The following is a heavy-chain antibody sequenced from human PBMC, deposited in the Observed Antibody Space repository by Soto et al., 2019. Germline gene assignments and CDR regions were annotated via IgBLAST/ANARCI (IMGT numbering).Heavy chain of an antibody. Sequence: SETLSLTCSVSGDSVTSGDYYWTWVRQSPGKGLEWIGYISYSGNTAYNPSLNSRVTISLDTSKNHFSLKLHAATAADTAVYYCAIGYYLNMSGYYDFQHWGQGTPVTVSS. J-gene: IGHJ1*01. CDR1: GDSVTSGDYY. CDR3: AIGYYLNMSGYYDFQH. V-gene: IGHV4-30-4*01. CDR2: ISYSGNT. D-gene: IGHD3-22*01.